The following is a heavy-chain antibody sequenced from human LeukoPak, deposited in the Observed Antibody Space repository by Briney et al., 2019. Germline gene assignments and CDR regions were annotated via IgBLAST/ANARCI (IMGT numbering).Heavy chain of an antibody. Sequence: PGGSLRLSWAASGFTFSNAWMSWVRQAPGKGLEWVGRIKSKTDGGTTDYAAPVKGRFTISRDDSKNTLYLQMNSLKTEDTAVYYCTTDHEWEPNLDYWGQGTLVTVSS. CDR3: TTDHEWEPNLDY. D-gene: IGHD1-26*01. V-gene: IGHV3-15*01. CDR2: IKSKTDGGTT. CDR1: GFTFSNAW. J-gene: IGHJ4*02.